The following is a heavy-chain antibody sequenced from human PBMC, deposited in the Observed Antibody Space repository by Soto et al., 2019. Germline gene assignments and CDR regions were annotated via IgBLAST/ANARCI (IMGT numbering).Heavy chain of an antibody. Sequence: GASVKVSCKASGYTFTGYYMHWVRQAPGQGLEWMGWINPNSGGTNYAQKFQGWVTMTRDTSISTAYMELSRLRSDDTAVYYCARGNSSGWYSPFLYYGMDVWGQGTTVTVSS. V-gene: IGHV1-2*04. CDR2: INPNSGGT. CDR1: GYTFTGYY. CDR3: ARGNSSGWYSPFLYYGMDV. D-gene: IGHD6-19*01. J-gene: IGHJ6*02.